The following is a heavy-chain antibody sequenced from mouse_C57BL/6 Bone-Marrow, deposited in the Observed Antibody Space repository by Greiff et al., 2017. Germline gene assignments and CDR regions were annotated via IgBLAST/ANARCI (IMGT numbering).Heavy chain of an antibody. CDR1: GYTFTDYY. D-gene: IGHD2-5*01. CDR3: ARSRYYSKTRFAY. CDR2: INPYNGGT. J-gene: IGHJ3*01. V-gene: IGHV1-19*01. Sequence: VQLQQSGPVLVKPGASVKMSCKASGYTFTDYYMNWVKQSHGKSLEWIGVINPYNGGTSYNQKFKGKATLTVDKSSSTAYMELNSLTSEDSAVYYCARSRYYSKTRFAYWGQGTLVTVSA.